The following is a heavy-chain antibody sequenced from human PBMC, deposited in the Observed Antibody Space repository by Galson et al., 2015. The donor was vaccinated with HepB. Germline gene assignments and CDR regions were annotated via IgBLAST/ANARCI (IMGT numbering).Heavy chain of an antibody. V-gene: IGHV3-21*01. CDR2: ISITTNYI. CDR3: ARSTVVTGDDPFDV. D-gene: IGHD2-21*02. CDR1: GFNFSIYS. Sequence: SLRLSCAVSGFNFSIYSMNWVRQAPGKGLEWVSSISITTNYIYYGDSVKGRFTITRHNAKNSVYLQMHDLRVEDTAVYYCARSTVVTGDDPFDVWGQGTMVTVSS. J-gene: IGHJ3*01.